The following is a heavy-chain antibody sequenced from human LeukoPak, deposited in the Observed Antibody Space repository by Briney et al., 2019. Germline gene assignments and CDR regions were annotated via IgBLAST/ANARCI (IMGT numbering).Heavy chain of an antibody. CDR2: FDPEDGET. CDR3: TTRPYDFWSEGAFTY. Sequence: ASVKVSCKVSGYTLAELSMHWVRQAPGKGLEWMGGFDPEDGETFYAQKFQGRVTMTEDTSTDTAYMELSSLRSEDTAVYYCTTRPYDFWSEGAFTYWGQGTLVTVSS. V-gene: IGHV1-24*01. CDR1: GYTLAELS. J-gene: IGHJ4*02. D-gene: IGHD3-3*01.